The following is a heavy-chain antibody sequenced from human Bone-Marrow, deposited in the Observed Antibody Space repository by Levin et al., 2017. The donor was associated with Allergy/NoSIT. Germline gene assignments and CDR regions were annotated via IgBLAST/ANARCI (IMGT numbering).Heavy chain of an antibody. J-gene: IGHJ5*02. V-gene: IGHV4-30-4*01. D-gene: IGHD3-9*01. CDR1: GDSMRSGNYY. Sequence: SETLSLTCGVSGDSMRSGNYYWSWIRQPPGKGLEWIAYLHNAGNTYYNPSLRSRVSISEDTSKNHFSLEMKSVTAADTAVYYCARAPHDILSGPFDAWGQGILVTVSS. CDR3: ARAPHDILSGPFDA. CDR2: LHNAGNT.